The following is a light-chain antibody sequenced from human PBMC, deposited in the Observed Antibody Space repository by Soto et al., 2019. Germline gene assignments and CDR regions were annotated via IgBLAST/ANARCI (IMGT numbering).Light chain of an antibody. CDR1: SSDVGGYNY. J-gene: IGLJ2*01. Sequence: QSVLTQPASVSGSPGQSITISCTGTSSDVGGYNYVSWYQQHPGKAPKLMIYEVSNRPSGVSNRFSGSKSGNTASLTISGLQAEDEADYSCQSFDTSLGRSVFGGGTKLTVL. CDR2: EVS. V-gene: IGLV2-14*01. CDR3: QSFDTSLGRSV.